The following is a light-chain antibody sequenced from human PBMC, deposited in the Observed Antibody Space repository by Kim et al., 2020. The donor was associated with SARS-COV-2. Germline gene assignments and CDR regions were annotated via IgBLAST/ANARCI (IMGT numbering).Light chain of an antibody. CDR2: RNN. CDR3: AAWDDSLHVV. Sequence: PGQRVTNSCSGSSTNTGSNYVYWYQQPPGTAPKLLIYRNNQRPSGVPDRFSGSKSGTSASLAISGLRSEDEADYYCAAWDDSLHVVFGGGTQLTVL. J-gene: IGLJ2*01. V-gene: IGLV1-47*01. CDR1: STNTGSNY.